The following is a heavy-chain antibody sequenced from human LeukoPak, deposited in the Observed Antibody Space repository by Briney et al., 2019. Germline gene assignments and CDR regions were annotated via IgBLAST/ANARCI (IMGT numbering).Heavy chain of an antibody. V-gene: IGHV4-30-2*01. CDR3: ARGTLQRQLVIPIDY. J-gene: IGHJ4*02. Sequence: SETLSLTCSVSGDSITSGGYSWSWLRQAPGKGLEWIGYIYRPGSVTYHPSLKSRVTMSMDTSQNQFSLRLTSVTAADTAVYYCARGTLQRQLVIPIDYWGQGTLVTVSS. CDR2: IYRPGSV. CDR1: GDSITSGGYS. D-gene: IGHD6-13*01.